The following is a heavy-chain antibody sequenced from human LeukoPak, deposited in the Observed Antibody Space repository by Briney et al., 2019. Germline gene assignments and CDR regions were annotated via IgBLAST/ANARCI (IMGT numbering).Heavy chain of an antibody. D-gene: IGHD2-15*01. V-gene: IGHV3-21*01. CDR1: GFTFSSYS. CDR2: ISSSSSYI. J-gene: IGHJ4*02. CDR3: ARVGNKGGDY. Sequence: GGSLRLSCAASGFTFSSYSMNWVRQAPGKGLEWVSSISSSSSYIYYADSVKDRFTISRDNAKNSLYLQMNSLRAEDTAVYYCARVGNKGGDYWGQGTLVTVSS.